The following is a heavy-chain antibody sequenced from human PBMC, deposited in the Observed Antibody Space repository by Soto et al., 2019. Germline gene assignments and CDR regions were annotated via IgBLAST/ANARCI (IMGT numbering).Heavy chain of an antibody. J-gene: IGHJ4*02. CDR2: ISYDGSNK. Sequence: QVQLVESGGGVVQPGRSLRLSCAASGFTFSSYAMHWVRQAPGKGLEWVAVISYDGSNKFYADSVKGRFTISRDKSENTLYVEMNSLRAEDTAVYYCARRPSSGSLDYWGQGTLVTVSS. V-gene: IGHV3-30-3*01. D-gene: IGHD3-10*01. CDR3: ARRPSSGSLDY. CDR1: GFTFSSYA.